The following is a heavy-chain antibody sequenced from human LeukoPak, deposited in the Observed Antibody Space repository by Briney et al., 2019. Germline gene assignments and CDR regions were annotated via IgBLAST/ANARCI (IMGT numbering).Heavy chain of an antibody. CDR1: GFTFSSYA. J-gene: IGHJ4*02. CDR2: ISGSGGST. V-gene: IGHV3-23*01. CDR3: ARGGSSWYYFDY. Sequence: GGSLRLSCAASGFTFSSYAMSWVRQAPGKGLEWVSAISGSGGSTYYADSVKGRFTISRDNAKNSLYLQMNSLRAEDTAVYYCARGGSSWYYFDYWGQGTLVTVSS. D-gene: IGHD6-13*01.